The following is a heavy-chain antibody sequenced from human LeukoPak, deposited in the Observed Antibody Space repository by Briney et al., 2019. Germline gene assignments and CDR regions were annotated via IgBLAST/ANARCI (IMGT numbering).Heavy chain of an antibody. D-gene: IGHD3-16*02. J-gene: IGHJ4*02. CDR2: INHSGST. V-gene: IGHV4-34*01. Sequence: GSLRLSCAASGFTFSSYAMSWVRQPPGKGLEWIGEINHSGSTNYNPSLKSRVTISVDTSKNQFSLKLSSVTAADTAVYYCARAYYDYVWGSYRQAPKYYFDYWGQGTLVTVSS. CDR1: GFTFSSYA. CDR3: ARAYYDYVWGSYRQAPKYYFDY.